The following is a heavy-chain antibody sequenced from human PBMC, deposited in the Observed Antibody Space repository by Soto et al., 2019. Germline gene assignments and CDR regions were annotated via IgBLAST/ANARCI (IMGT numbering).Heavy chain of an antibody. CDR3: ARVVVVIPPGYYYAMDV. Sequence: GGSLRLSCAVSGFTLSSYTMNWVRQAPGKGLEWVSSISSSSSYMYYADSLKGRFTISRDNAKNSLYLQMNSLRAEDTAVYYCARVVVVIPPGYYYAMDVWGQGTTVTVSS. CDR1: GFTLSSYT. CDR2: ISSSSSYM. V-gene: IGHV3-21*01. D-gene: IGHD3-22*01. J-gene: IGHJ6*02.